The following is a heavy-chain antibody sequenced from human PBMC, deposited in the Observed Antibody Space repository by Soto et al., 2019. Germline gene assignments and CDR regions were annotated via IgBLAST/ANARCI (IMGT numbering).Heavy chain of an antibody. CDR3: ARGHINTDPWFDQ. CDR1: GGTFSGYY. J-gene: IGHJ5*02. Sequence: EKLSLTCAVYGGTFSGYYWSWIRQPPGKGLEWIGEINHSGSTNYNPSLKSRVTISVDTSKNQFSLKLSSVTAADTAVYYCARGHINTDPWFDQWGEGTLVTVS. D-gene: IGHD2-21*01. V-gene: IGHV4-34*01. CDR2: INHSGST.